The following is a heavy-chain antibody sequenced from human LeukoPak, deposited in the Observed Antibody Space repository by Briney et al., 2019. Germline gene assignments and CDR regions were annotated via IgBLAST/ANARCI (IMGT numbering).Heavy chain of an antibody. CDR3: ARVTGYMTEDYFDY. J-gene: IGHJ4*02. V-gene: IGHV4-59*10. CDR2: IYYSGST. CDR1: GGSFSGYY. D-gene: IGHD6-13*01. Sequence: SETLSLTCAVYGGSFSGYYWSWIRQPAGKGLEWIGSIYYSGSTYYNPSLKSRVTISVDTSKNQFSLKLSSVTAADTAVYYCARVTGYMTEDYFDYWGQGTLITVSS.